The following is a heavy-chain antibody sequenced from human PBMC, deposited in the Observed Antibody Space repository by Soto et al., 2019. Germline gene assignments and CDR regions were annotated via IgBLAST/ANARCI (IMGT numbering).Heavy chain of an antibody. CDR1: GYAFISYY. CDR3: ARDPQGGFFYYMDV. Sequence: ASVKVSCKASGYAFISYYIHWVRQTPGQGLEWMGIINPSIGTTTYAQKLQGRVTMTRDTSTSTVYLELSSLRSDDTAMYYCARDPQGGFFYYMDVWGKGTTVTVSS. CDR2: INPSIGTT. V-gene: IGHV1-46*03. J-gene: IGHJ6*03. D-gene: IGHD3-16*01.